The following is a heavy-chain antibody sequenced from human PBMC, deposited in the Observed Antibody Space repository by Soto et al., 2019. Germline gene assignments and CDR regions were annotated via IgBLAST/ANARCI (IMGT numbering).Heavy chain of an antibody. CDR2: IHYSGST. CDR3: ARHVSSGYDY. V-gene: IGHV4-59*08. CDR1: GGSISSYY. D-gene: IGHD6-19*01. J-gene: IGHJ4*02. Sequence: QVQLQESGPGLVKPSETLSLTCTVSGGSISSYYWSWIRQPPGKGLEWIGYIHYSGSTKYSPSLTRRVTISVDTSKNQFSLKLTSVTAADTAVYYCARHVSSGYDYWGQGTLVTVSS.